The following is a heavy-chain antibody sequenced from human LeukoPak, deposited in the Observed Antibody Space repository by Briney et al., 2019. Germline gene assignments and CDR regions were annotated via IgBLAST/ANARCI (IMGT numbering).Heavy chain of an antibody. D-gene: IGHD6-6*01. CDR1: GGSLSGHF. V-gene: IGHV4-34*01. CDR3: AREYSTSSTSFDY. J-gene: IGHJ4*02. Sequence: SETLSLTCGVYGGSLSGHFWSWLRQPLGKGLEWIGEIRHTGYTNYNPSLKSRVITSVDTSKNQFSLKLSSMTAADTAVYYCAREYSTSSTSFDYWGQGTLVTVSS. CDR2: IRHTGYT.